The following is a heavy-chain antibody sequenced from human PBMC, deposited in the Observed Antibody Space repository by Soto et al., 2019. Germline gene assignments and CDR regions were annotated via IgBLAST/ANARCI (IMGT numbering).Heavy chain of an antibody. Sequence: QVQLVQSGAEVKQPGSSVKVSCMASGGTFDNYAITWVRQAPGQGLEWMAGIIPMLDSANYAEKFQDRVTITADESTSTVYMEVSSLRSEDTAVYYCARTYHYDSLGKTYFYYGMDVWGQGTTVTVSS. J-gene: IGHJ6*02. CDR3: ARTYHYDSLGKTYFYYGMDV. CDR1: GGTFDNYA. CDR2: IIPMLDSA. V-gene: IGHV1-69*12. D-gene: IGHD3-22*01.